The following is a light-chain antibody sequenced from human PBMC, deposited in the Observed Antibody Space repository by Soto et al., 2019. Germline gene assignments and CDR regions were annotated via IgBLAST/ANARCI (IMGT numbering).Light chain of an antibody. J-gene: IGKJ4*01. CDR2: DSS. CDR1: QNINRY. Sequence: IQMTQSPSPLSEFVGDTVTIPCRASQNINRYLAWYQQKPGKAPKLLIYDSSTLERGVPSRFNGSGSATAFTLTISSLQPEDFATYYCQQYYTSTPLTYGGGTKVDIK. V-gene: IGKV1-5*01. CDR3: QQYYTSTPLT.